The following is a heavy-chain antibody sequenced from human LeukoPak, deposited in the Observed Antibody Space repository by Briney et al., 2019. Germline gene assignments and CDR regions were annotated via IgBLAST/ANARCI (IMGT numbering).Heavy chain of an antibody. V-gene: IGHV4-34*01. CDR2: TYYSGST. J-gene: IGHJ5*02. Sequence: SETLSLTCAVYGGSFSGYYWGWIRQPPGKGLEWIRSTYYSGSTYYNPSLKSRVTISVDTSKNQFSLKLSSVTAADTAVYYCARDNARDAPCTNGVCYNWFDPWGQGTLVTVSS. CDR1: GGSFSGYY. CDR3: ARDNARDAPCTNGVCYNWFDP. D-gene: IGHD2-8*01.